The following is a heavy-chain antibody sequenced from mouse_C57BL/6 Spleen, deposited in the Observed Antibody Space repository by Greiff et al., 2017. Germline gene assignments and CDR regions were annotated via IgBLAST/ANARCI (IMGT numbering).Heavy chain of an antibody. CDR1: GYTFPSYT. V-gene: IGHV1-4*01. D-gene: IGHD2-4*01. Sequence: QVQLQQSGAELARPGASVKMSCKASGYTFPSYTLHWVKQRPGQGLEWIGYINPSSGYTKYNQKFKDKATLTADKSSSTAYMQLSSLTSEDSAVYYGARHDYDADDWGQGTTRTVSS. CDR3: ARHDYDADD. CDR2: INPSSGYT. J-gene: IGHJ2*01.